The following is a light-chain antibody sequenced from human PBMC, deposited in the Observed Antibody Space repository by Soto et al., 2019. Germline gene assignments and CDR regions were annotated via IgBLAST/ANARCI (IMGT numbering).Light chain of an antibody. CDR3: QQRSNWPLFT. CDR1: QSVSSY. V-gene: IGKV3-11*01. Sequence: EIVLTQSPATLSLSPGEIATLSCRASQSVSSYLAWYQQKPGQAPRLLIYDASNRATGIPARFSGSGSGTDFTLTISSLEPEGFAVYYCQQRSNWPLFTFGPGTKVDIK. CDR2: DAS. J-gene: IGKJ3*01.